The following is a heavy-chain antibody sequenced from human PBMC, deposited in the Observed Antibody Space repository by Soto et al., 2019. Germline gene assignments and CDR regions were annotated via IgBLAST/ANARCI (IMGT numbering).Heavy chain of an antibody. CDR3: AREGGSETLQPSYNWFDL. D-gene: IGHD6-25*01. CDR1: GYTFTDYH. Sequence: ASVKVSCKASGYTFTDYHIHWVRQAPGQGLEFMGWINANNGGAGSAQQFQGRVTVTRDTSITTVYMELSNLRSDDTAVYYCAREGGSETLQPSYNWFDLWGQGALVTVSS. J-gene: IGHJ5*02. CDR2: INANNGGA. V-gene: IGHV1-2*02.